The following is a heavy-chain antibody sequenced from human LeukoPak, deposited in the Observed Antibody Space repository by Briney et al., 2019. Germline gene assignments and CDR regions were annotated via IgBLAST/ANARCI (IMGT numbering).Heavy chain of an antibody. Sequence: PSETLSLTCAVSGGSISSSNWWSWVRQPPGKGLEWIGEIYHSGSTNYNPSLKSRVTISVDTSKNQFSLNLSSVTAADTAVYYCARAATYYYDSSGYRVFDYWGQGTLVTVSS. V-gene: IGHV4-4*02. CDR3: ARAATYYYDSSGYRVFDY. J-gene: IGHJ4*02. CDR2: IYHSGST. D-gene: IGHD3-22*01. CDR1: GGSISSSNW.